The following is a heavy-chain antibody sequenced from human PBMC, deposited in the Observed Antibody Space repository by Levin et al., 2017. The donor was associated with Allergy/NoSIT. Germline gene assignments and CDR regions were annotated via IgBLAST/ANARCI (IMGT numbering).Heavy chain of an antibody. V-gene: IGHV3-23*01. Sequence: AGESLKISCVASGFTFSSYAMSWVRQAPGRGLEWVSTITSGGGSTYYADSVKGRFTVSRDNSKNTLYLQMNSLRGEDTALYYCAKQTGDSTTSIDYWGQGTLVTVSS. D-gene: IGHD6-13*01. CDR3: AKQTGDSTTSIDY. J-gene: IGHJ4*02. CDR1: GFTFSSYA. CDR2: ITSGGGST.